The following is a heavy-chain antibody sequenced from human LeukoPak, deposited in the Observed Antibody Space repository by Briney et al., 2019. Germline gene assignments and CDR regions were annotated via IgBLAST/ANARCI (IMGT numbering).Heavy chain of an antibody. Sequence: SETLSLTCTVSGGSISSSSYYWGWIRQPPGKGLEWIGYIYYSGSTNYNPSLKSRVTISVDTSKNQFSLKLSSMTAADTAVYYCARNLGGSSGWYVPVYWGQGTLVTVSS. J-gene: IGHJ4*02. CDR1: GGSISSSSYY. CDR2: IYYSGST. CDR3: ARNLGGSSGWYVPVY. D-gene: IGHD6-19*01. V-gene: IGHV4-61*05.